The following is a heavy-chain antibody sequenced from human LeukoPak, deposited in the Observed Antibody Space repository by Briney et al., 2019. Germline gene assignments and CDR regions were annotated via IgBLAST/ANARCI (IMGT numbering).Heavy chain of an antibody. D-gene: IGHD1-1*01. CDR2: IYHSGST. J-gene: IGHJ4*02. V-gene: IGHV4-30-2*01. Sequence: SETLSLTCTVSGGSISSGGYYWSWIRQPPGKGLEWIGYIYHSGSTYYNPSLKSRVTISVDRSKNQFSLKLSSVTAADTAVYYCARVATKRGFDYWGQGTLVTVSS. CDR3: ARVATKRGFDY. CDR1: GGSISSGGYY.